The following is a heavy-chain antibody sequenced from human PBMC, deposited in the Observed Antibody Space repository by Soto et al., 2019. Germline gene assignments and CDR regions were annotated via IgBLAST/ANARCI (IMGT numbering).Heavy chain of an antibody. Sequence: GGSLRLSCAASGFTFSNYWMHWVRQAPGKGLVWVSRIKSDGTYTNYADSVKGRFTISRDNAESTLYLQMNSLRAEDTAVYFCETGDSGYLRTGYWGKGTLVTVSS. V-gene: IGHV3-74*01. CDR1: GFTFSNYW. CDR2: IKSDGTYT. CDR3: ETGDSGYLRTGY. J-gene: IGHJ4*02. D-gene: IGHD5-12*01.